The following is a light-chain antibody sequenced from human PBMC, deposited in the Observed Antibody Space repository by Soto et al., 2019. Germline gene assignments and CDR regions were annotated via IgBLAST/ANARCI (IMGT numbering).Light chain of an antibody. CDR3: QQYNNYAWT. V-gene: IGKV1-5*03. CDR2: KAS. CDR1: QSISSW. J-gene: IGKJ1*01. Sequence: DIQMTQSPSTLSASVGDRVNITCRASQSISSWLAWYQQKPGKAPKLLIYKASSLESGVPSRFSGSGSGTEFTLTISSLQPDDFATYYCQQYNNYAWTFGQGTKVEIK.